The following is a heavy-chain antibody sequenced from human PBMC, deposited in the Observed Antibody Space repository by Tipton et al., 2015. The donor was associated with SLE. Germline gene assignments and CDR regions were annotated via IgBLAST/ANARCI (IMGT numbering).Heavy chain of an antibody. Sequence: GSLRLSCAASGFTFSSYEMNWVRQAPGKGLEWVSYISSSSSIIYYADSVKGRFTISRDNAKNSLYLQMNSLRAEDTAVYYCARNIVATITTSFDYWGQGTLVTVSS. CDR1: GFTFSSYE. D-gene: IGHD5-12*01. CDR2: ISSSSSII. J-gene: IGHJ4*02. CDR3: ARNIVATITTSFDY. V-gene: IGHV3-48*03.